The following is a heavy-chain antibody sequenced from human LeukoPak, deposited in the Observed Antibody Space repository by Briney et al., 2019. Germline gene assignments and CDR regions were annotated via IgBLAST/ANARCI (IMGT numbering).Heavy chain of an antibody. CDR2: MNPNSGHT. CDR3: ARGAPGSYCSGGSCPYFDY. J-gene: IGHJ4*02. D-gene: IGHD2-15*01. Sequence: ASVKASCKASGYTFTSYDINWVRQATGQGLEWMGWMNPNSGHTGYAQKFQGRVTMTRNTSISTAYMDLSSLRSEDTAVYYCARGAPGSYCSGGSCPYFDYWGQGTLVSVSS. CDR1: GYTFTSYD. V-gene: IGHV1-8*01.